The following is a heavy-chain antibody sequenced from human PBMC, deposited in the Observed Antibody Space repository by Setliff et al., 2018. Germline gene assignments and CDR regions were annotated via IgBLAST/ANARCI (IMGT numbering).Heavy chain of an antibody. J-gene: IGHJ6*03. CDR3: ARKKVVVVSTTSYYYYMDV. Sequence: SVKVSCKASGGTFSSFGISWVRQAPGQGLEWMGGIIPSFGSTNFAQEFQGRVTITTDESTNTAYMELSSLSSEDTAVYYCARKKVVVVSTTSYYYYMDVWGKGTTVTVSS. V-gene: IGHV1-69*05. D-gene: IGHD2-15*01. CDR2: IIPSFGST. CDR1: GGTFSSFG.